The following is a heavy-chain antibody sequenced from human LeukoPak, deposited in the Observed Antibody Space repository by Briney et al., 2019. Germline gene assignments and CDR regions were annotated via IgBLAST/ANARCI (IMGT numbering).Heavy chain of an antibody. CDR3: ARGARYYSDSSGYYLPPHFDY. Sequence: PSETLSLTCTVSGGSISSYYWSWIRQPPGKGLEWIGYIYYSGSTNYNPSLKSRVTISVDTSKNQFSLKLSSVTAADTAVYYCARGARYYSDSSGYYLPPHFDYWGQGTLVTVSS. J-gene: IGHJ4*02. CDR2: IYYSGST. CDR1: GGSISSYY. D-gene: IGHD3-22*01. V-gene: IGHV4-59*01.